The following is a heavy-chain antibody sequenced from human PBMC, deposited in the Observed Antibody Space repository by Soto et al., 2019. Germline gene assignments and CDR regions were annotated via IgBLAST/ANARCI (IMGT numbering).Heavy chain of an antibody. D-gene: IGHD6-6*01. CDR1: AYSIRSGYF. J-gene: IGHJ6*02. V-gene: IGHV4-38-2*01. CDR3: ARSMYSTSAQLYYGMDV. Sequence: PSETLSLTCAVSAYSIRSGYFWGWNRQPPGKGLEWIGSMYHSGITYYNLSLKSRVTISVDTSKNQLSLKLSSATAADTAVYYCARSMYSTSAQLYYGMDVWGQGTTVTVSS. CDR2: MYHSGIT.